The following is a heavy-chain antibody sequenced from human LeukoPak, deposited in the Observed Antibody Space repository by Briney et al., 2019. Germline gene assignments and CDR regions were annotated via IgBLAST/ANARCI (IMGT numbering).Heavy chain of an antibody. CDR3: ARDLCTSSSCPNNWIDP. Sequence: SQTLSLTCAISGDSVSSNSAGWHWIRQSPSRGLEWLGRTYYRSKWYNNYAISVKSRITINPDTSKNQFSLQLNSVTPEDTAVYYCARDLCTSSSCPNNWIDPWGQGTLVTVSS. J-gene: IGHJ5*02. D-gene: IGHD2-2*01. CDR1: GDSVSSNSAG. V-gene: IGHV6-1*01. CDR2: TYYRSKWYN.